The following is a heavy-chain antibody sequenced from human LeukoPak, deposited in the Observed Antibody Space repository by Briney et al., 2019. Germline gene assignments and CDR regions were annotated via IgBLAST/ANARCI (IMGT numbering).Heavy chain of an antibody. CDR1: GFTFSDYY. D-gene: IGHD2-8*01. CDR2: ISSSGSTI. J-gene: IGHJ4*02. Sequence: GGSLRLSCAASGFTFSDYYMSWIRQAPGKGPEWVSYISSSGSTIYYADSVKGRFTISRDNAKNSLYLQMNSLRAEDTAVYYCARVNIGGVAWRSRQPYYFDYWGQGTLVTVSS. CDR3: ARVNIGGVAWRSRQPYYFDY. V-gene: IGHV3-11*01.